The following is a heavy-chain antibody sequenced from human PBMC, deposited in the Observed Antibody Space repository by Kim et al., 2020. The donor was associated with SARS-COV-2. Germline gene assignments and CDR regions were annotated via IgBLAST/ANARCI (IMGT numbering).Heavy chain of an antibody. CDR2: IYYGRNN. D-gene: IGHD3-10*01. V-gene: IGHV4-39*01. CDR3: ARRTPGNPTDY. J-gene: IGHJ4*02. Sequence: SETLSLTCTVSGGSISSSSHYWGWIRQPPGKGLEWIGSIYYGRNNYYNPSLKSRVTISVDTSENHFSLKLTSVTAADTAVYYCARRTPGNPTDYWGQGTL. CDR1: GGSISSSSHY.